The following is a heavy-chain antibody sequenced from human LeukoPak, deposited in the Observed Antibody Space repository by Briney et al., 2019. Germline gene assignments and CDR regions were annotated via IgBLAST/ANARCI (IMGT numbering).Heavy chain of an antibody. D-gene: IGHD1-26*01. CDR2: INSDGSRT. CDR1: GFTFSSYW. V-gene: IGHV3-74*01. J-gene: IGHJ4*02. Sequence: PGGSLRLSCAASGFTFSSYWMHWVRQATGKGLVWVSRINSDGSRTSYADSVKGRFTISRDNAKNTLYLQMNSLRAEDTAVYYCARGEWELLMVIGYYWGQGTLVTVSS. CDR3: ARGEWELLMVIGYY.